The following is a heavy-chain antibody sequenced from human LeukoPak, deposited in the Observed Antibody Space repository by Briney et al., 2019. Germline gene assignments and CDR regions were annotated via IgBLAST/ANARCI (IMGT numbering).Heavy chain of an antibody. Sequence: GGSLGLSCAASGFTFSTSWMHWVRQAPGKGLVWVSHIRSDGRTTSYADCVKGRFTISRDNAKNTLYLQMNSLRAEDTAVYYCARALGSPPNNWGQGTRVTVSS. D-gene: IGHD1-26*01. CDR1: GFTFSTSW. CDR3: ARALGSPPNN. V-gene: IGHV3-74*01. CDR2: IRSDGRTT. J-gene: IGHJ4*02.